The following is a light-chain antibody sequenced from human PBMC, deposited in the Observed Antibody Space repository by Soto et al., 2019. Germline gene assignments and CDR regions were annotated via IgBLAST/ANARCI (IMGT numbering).Light chain of an antibody. V-gene: IGKV1D-17*01. CDR1: QGISNF. CDR2: AAS. CDR3: QQHNSFFLT. Sequence: NIQMTQSPSAMSASVGDRATITCRARQGISNFLAWFQQKPGKVPKHLIYAASSLQSGVPSRCSGSESGTDLSVTISSLEPEDFATHFCQQHNSFFLTFGGGTKVEIK. J-gene: IGKJ4*01.